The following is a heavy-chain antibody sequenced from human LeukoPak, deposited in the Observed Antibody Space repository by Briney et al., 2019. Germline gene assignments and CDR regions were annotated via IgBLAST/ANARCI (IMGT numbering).Heavy chain of an antibody. CDR1: GGSISSGGYY. J-gene: IGHJ4*02. Sequence: SEALSLTCTVSGGSISSGGYYWSWIRQPPGKGLEWIGYIYHNGSTYYNPSLKSRVTISVDRSKNQFSLKLSSVTAADTAVYYCARAYYYGSGSYGLDYWGQGTLVTVSS. CDR2: IYHNGST. CDR3: ARAYYYGSGSYGLDY. D-gene: IGHD3-10*01. V-gene: IGHV4-30-2*01.